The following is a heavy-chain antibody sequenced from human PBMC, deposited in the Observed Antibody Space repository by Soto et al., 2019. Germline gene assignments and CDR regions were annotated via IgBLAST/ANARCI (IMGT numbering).Heavy chain of an antibody. J-gene: IGHJ4*02. CDR1: GFTFSSYA. D-gene: IGHD2-15*01. CDR3: AKNGERYCSGGSCSPPLYFDY. CDR2: ISGSGGTT. V-gene: IGHV3-23*01. Sequence: EVQLLESGGGLVQPGGSLRLSCAASGFTFSSYAMSWVRLAPGKGLXXXSAISGSGGTTYYADSVKGRFTISRDNSKNTLYLQMNGLRAEDTAVYYCAKNGERYCSGGSCSPPLYFDYWGQGTLVTVSS.